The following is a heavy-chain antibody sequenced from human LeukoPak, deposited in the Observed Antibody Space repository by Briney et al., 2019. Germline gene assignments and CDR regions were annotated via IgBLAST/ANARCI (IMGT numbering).Heavy chain of an antibody. J-gene: IGHJ5*02. Sequence: SETLSLTCTVSGGSISSSSYYCGWIRQPPGKGLEWIGSIYYSGSTYYNPFLKSRVTISVDTSKNQFSLKLSSVTAADTAVYYCARHIRVDKVATIGFDPWGQGTLVTVSS. CDR2: IYYSGST. V-gene: IGHV4-39*01. D-gene: IGHD5-12*01. CDR1: GGSISSSSYY. CDR3: ARHIRVDKVATIGFDP.